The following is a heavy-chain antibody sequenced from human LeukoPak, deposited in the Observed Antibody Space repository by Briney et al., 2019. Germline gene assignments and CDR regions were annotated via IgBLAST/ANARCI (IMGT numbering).Heavy chain of an antibody. CDR3: ARGLKGYGSGSYYIGHSLDY. Sequence: GGSLRLSCEASGFTFSSYWMYWVRQAPGKGLVLVSRINSDGSTTTYTDSVKGRFTISRDNAKNTLYLQMNSLRDEDTAVYYCARGLKGYGSGSYYIGHSLDYWGQGTLVTVSS. V-gene: IGHV3-74*01. J-gene: IGHJ4*02. CDR1: GFTFSSYW. D-gene: IGHD3-10*01. CDR2: INSDGSTT.